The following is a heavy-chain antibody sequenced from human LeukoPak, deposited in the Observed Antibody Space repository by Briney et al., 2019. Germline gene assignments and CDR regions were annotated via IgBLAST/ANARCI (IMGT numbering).Heavy chain of an antibody. Sequence: GGSLRLSCAASGFTFSSHWMHWVRQAPGEGLVWVSRIKSDGSSTDYADSVKGRFTISRDNSKNTLYLEMNSLSPDDTAVYYCARGVEPLAANTLAYWGQGTLVTVSS. CDR3: ARGVEPLAANTLAY. D-gene: IGHD1-14*01. CDR1: GFTFSSHW. V-gene: IGHV3-74*01. J-gene: IGHJ4*02. CDR2: IKSDGSST.